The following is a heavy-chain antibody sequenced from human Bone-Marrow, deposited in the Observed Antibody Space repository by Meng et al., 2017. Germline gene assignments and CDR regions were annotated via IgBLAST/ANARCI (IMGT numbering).Heavy chain of an antibody. J-gene: IGHJ4*02. D-gene: IGHD3-10*01. V-gene: IGHV4-59*01. CDR2: IYYSGST. Sequence: ESAPGLVKPSVSLPLTFTVSGGSISSYYWSWIRQPPGKGLEWIGYIYYSGSTNYNPSLKSRVTISVDTSKNQFSLKLSSVTAADTAVYYCARVGGLWFGELQYYFDYWGQGTLVTVSS. CDR3: ARVGGLWFGELQYYFDY. CDR1: GGSISSYY.